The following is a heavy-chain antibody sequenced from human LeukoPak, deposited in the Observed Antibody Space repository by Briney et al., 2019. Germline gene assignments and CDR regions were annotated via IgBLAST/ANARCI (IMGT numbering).Heavy chain of an antibody. CDR3: ARDRNYYGSGSSDFDY. Sequence: GGSLRLSCAGSGFPFSSHGMNWVRQAPGKGLEWVSYISSSGSTIYYADSVKGRFTISRDNAKNSLYLQMNSLRAEDTAVYYCARDRNYYGSGSSDFDYWGQGTLVTVSS. CDR1: GFPFSSHG. D-gene: IGHD3-10*01. V-gene: IGHV3-48*04. J-gene: IGHJ4*02. CDR2: ISSSGSTI.